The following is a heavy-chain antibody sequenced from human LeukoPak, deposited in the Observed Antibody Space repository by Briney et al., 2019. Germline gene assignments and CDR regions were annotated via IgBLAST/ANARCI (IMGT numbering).Heavy chain of an antibody. V-gene: IGHV1-2*02. CDR2: INPNSGGT. Sequence: ASVKVSFKASGYTFTVYYMHWVRQAPGQGLGWMGWINPNSGGTNYPQKFQGRVTMTRDTSISTAYMELSRLRSDDTAVYYCACLLWWVTATTPPLSRLNFDYWGQGTLVTVSS. CDR3: ACLLWWVTATTPPLSRLNFDY. J-gene: IGHJ4*02. CDR1: GYTFTVYY. D-gene: IGHD2-21*02.